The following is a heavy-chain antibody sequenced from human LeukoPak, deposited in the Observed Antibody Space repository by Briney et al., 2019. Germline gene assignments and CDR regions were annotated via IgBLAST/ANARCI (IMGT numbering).Heavy chain of an antibody. D-gene: IGHD2-2*02. CDR1: GGTFSSYA. CDR2: IIPIFGTA. CDR3: AISRAYQLLYDFDY. V-gene: IGHV1-69*05. J-gene: IGHJ4*02. Sequence: GASVKVSCKASGGTFSSYAISWVRQAPGQGLEWMGRIIPIFGTANYAQKFQGRVTITTDESTSTAYMELSSLRSEDTAVYYCAISRAYQLLYDFDYWGQGTLVTVSS.